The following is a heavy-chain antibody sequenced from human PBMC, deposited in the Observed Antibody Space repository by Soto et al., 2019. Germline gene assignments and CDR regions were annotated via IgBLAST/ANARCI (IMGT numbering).Heavy chain of an antibody. CDR2: IIPLSGAA. CDR1: GGTFGRYA. J-gene: IGHJ4*02. CDR3: TALGCRSTSCTLDY. Sequence: SVKVSCKASGGTFGRYAFSGVRQAPGQGPEWMGGIIPLSGAAHYAQKFQGRVMITADGSTSTAYMEPSRLRSQDTAVYCATALGCRSTSCTLDYWRQGTRV. D-gene: IGHD2-2*01. V-gene: IGHV1-69*13.